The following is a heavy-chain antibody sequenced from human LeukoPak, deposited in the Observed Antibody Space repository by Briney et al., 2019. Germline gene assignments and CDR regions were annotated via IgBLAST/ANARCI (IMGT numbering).Heavy chain of an antibody. CDR3: ARENYASGD. CDR2: IYYSGST. J-gene: IGHJ4*02. CDR1: GGSISSGEYY. V-gene: IGHV4-30-4*01. Sequence: SETLSLTCTVSGGSISSGEYYWSWMRQPPGKGLEWIGYIYYSGSTNYNPSLRSRVTISIDTSKNHFSLKLTSVTAADTAVHYCARENYASGDWGQGTLVTVSS. D-gene: IGHD3-16*01.